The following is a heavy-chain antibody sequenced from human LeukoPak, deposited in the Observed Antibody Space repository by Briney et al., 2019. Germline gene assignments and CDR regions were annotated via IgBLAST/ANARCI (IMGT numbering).Heavy chain of an antibody. Sequence: SETLSLTCTVSGGSISSYYWSWIRQPPGKGLEWSGYDYYSGSTNYNPSLKSRVTISVDTSKNQFSLKLSSVTAADTAVYYCARQVGYCSGGSCYDFDYWGQGTLVTASA. CDR2: DYYSGST. CDR1: GGSISSYY. V-gene: IGHV4-59*08. CDR3: ARQVGYCSGGSCYDFDY. D-gene: IGHD2-15*01. J-gene: IGHJ4*02.